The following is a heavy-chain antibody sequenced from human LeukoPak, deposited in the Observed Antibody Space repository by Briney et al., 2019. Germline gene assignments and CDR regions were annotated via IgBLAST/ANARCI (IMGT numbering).Heavy chain of an antibody. V-gene: IGHV1-2*04. CDR1: GYTLTELS. Sequence: ASVKVSCKVSGYTLTELSMHWVRQAPGQGLEWMGWINPNSGGTNYAQKFQGWVTMTRDTSISTAYMELSRLRSDDTAVYYCAREDGSSSFDYWGQGTLVTVSS. J-gene: IGHJ4*02. D-gene: IGHD6-13*01. CDR2: INPNSGGT. CDR3: AREDGSSSFDY.